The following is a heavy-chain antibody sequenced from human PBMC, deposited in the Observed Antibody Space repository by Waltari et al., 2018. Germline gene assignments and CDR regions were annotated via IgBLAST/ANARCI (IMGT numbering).Heavy chain of an antibody. Sequence: EVQLVQSGAEVKKPGESLKISCKGSGSSFTSYWLGWVRQMPGKGLEWMGIIYPGDSDTRYSPSFQGQVTISADKSISTAYLQWSSLKASDTAMYYCARQQGSWEAIYDAFDIWGQGTMVTVSS. V-gene: IGHV5-51*01. J-gene: IGHJ3*02. CDR3: ARQQGSWEAIYDAFDI. CDR2: IYPGDSDT. CDR1: GSSFTSYW. D-gene: IGHD6-13*01.